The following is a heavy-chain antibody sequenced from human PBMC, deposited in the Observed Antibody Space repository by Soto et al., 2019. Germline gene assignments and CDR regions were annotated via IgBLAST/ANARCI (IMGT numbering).Heavy chain of an antibody. CDR1: GFTFSSYG. V-gene: IGHV3-33*01. Sequence: QVQLVESGGGVVQPGRSLRLSCAASGFTFSSYGMHWVRQAPGKGLEWVAVIWYDGSNKYYADSVKGRCTISRDNSKNTLDLQMNTLRAEDTAVYHCARDSSRYDFWSGYYSLLYGMDVWGQGTTVTVSS. J-gene: IGHJ6*02. CDR3: ARDSSRYDFWSGYYSLLYGMDV. CDR2: IWYDGSNK. D-gene: IGHD3-3*01.